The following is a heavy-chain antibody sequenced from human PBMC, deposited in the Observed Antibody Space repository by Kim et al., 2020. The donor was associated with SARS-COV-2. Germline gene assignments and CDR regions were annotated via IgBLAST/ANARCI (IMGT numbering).Heavy chain of an antibody. V-gene: IGHV3-66*01. CDR3: ARDRRWGSGSLEYYGMDV. CDR1: GFTVSSNY. D-gene: IGHD3-10*01. CDR2: IYSGGST. J-gene: IGHJ6*02. Sequence: GGSLRLSCAASGFTVSSNYMSWVRQAPGKGLEWVSVIYSGGSTYYADSVKGRFTISRDNSKNTLYLQMNSLRAEDTAVYYCARDRRWGSGSLEYYGMDVWGQGTTVTVSS.